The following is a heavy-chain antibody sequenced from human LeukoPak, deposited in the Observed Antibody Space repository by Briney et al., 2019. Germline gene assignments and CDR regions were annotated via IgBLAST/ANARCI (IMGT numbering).Heavy chain of an antibody. CDR2: INHSGST. V-gene: IGHV4-34*01. D-gene: IGHD5-18*01. J-gene: IGHJ4*02. CDR1: GFTLSGYS. CDR3: ARGYSYGLYDY. Sequence: GSLRLSCVASGFTLSGYSMNWVRQPPGKGLEWIGEINHSGSTNYNPSLKSRVTISVDTSKNQFSLKLSSVTAADTAVYYCARGYSYGLYDYWGQGTLVTVSS.